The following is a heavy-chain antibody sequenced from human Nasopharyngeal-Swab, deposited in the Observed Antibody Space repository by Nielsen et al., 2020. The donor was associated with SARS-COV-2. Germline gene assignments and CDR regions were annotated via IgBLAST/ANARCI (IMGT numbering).Heavy chain of an antibody. CDR2: MNPNSDNT. CDR3: VHSSSYYYGMDV. D-gene: IGHD5-18*01. J-gene: IGHJ6*02. Sequence: ASVKVSCKASGYTFTSYDINWVRQATGQGLEWMGWMNPNSDNTGYAQKFQGRVTMTRHTSISTSYMELSSLRSEDPAVYYCVHSSSYYYGMDVWGQGTTVTVSS. V-gene: IGHV1-8*01. CDR1: GYTFTSYD.